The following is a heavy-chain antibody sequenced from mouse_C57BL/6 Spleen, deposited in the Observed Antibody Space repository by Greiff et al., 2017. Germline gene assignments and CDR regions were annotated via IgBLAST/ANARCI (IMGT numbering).Heavy chain of an antibody. CDR2: INPSNGGT. D-gene: IGHD1-1*01. J-gene: IGHJ3*01. CDR1: GYTFTSYW. Sequence: QVQLKQPGTELVKPGASVKLSCKASGYTFTSYWMHWVKQRPGQGLEWIGNINPSNGGTNYNEKFKSKATLTVDKSSSTAYMQLSSLTSEDSAVYYCARSGLLRSWFAYWGQGTLVTVSA. V-gene: IGHV1-53*01. CDR3: ARSGLLRSWFAY.